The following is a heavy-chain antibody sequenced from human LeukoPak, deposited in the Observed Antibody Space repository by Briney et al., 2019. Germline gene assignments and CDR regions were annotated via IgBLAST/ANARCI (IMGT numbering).Heavy chain of an antibody. CDR2: ISAYNGNT. CDR1: GYTFTSYG. CDR3: AREGTGTPGIYYFDY. Sequence: GASVKVSCKASGYTFTSYGISRVRQAPGQGLEWMGWISAYNGNTNYAQKLQGKVTMTTDTSTSTAYMELRSLRSDDTAVYYCAREGTGTPGIYYFDYWGQGTLVTVSS. V-gene: IGHV1-18*04. J-gene: IGHJ4*02. D-gene: IGHD1-1*01.